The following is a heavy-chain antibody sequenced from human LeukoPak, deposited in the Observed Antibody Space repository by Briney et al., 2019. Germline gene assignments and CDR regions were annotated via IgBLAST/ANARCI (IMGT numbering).Heavy chain of an antibody. CDR2: INSDGSYT. D-gene: IGHD2-15*01. V-gene: IGHV3-74*01. CDR1: GFTFSTYW. CDR3: ATELRESGASSRNAFDI. Sequence: GGSLRPSCTASGFTFSTYWMHWVRQAPGKGLVWVSLINSDGSYTDFADSVKGRFTISRDNAQSTLYLQMNSLRVEDTAVYYCATELRESGASSRNAFDIWGQGTVVSVSS. J-gene: IGHJ3*02.